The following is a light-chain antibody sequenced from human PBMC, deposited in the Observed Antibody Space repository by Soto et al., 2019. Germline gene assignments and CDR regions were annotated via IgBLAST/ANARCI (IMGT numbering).Light chain of an antibody. CDR3: QNYDSAPIT. CDR2: AAS. J-gene: IGKJ5*01. CDR1: QDIRNY. V-gene: IGKV1-27*01. Sequence: DIPMTQAPSSPSASVGTRGSITFPASQDIRNYLAWYQQKPGKVPKVLIYAASTLQPGVPSRFSGSGSGTDFTLTINSLQPDDIATYYCQNYDSAPITFGQGTRLEIK.